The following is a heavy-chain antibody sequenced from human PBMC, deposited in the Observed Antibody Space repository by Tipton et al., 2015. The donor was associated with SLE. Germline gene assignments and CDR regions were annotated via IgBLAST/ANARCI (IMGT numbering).Heavy chain of an antibody. D-gene: IGHD1-26*01. J-gene: IGHJ6*02. CDR3: ARDLLPGYYGMDV. Sequence: SLRLSCAASGFTFDDYAMHWVRQAPGKGLEWVSGISWNSGSIGYADSVKGRFTISRDNSKNTLYLQMNSLRAEDTAVYYCARDLLPGYYGMDVWGQGTTVTVSS. V-gene: IGHV3-9*01. CDR1: GFTFDDYA. CDR2: ISWNSGSI.